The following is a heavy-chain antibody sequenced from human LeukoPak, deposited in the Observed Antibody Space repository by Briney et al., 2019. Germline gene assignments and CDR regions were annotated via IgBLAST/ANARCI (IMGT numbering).Heavy chain of an antibody. CDR1: GFTFSSYA. Sequence: GGSLRLSRAASGFTFSSYAMSWVRQAPGKGLEWVSTISGSGGGTYYADSVKGRFTISRDNSKNILYLQMNSLRAEDTAVYYCARDLTTVIAHVLYFDSWGQGTLVTVSS. D-gene: IGHD4-11*01. J-gene: IGHJ4*02. CDR2: ISGSGGGT. CDR3: ARDLTTVIAHVLYFDS. V-gene: IGHV3-23*01.